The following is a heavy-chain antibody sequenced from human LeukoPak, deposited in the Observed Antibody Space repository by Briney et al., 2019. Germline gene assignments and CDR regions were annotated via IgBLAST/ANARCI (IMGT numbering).Heavy chain of an antibody. V-gene: IGHV1-2*07. CDR2: INPKNGGA. J-gene: IGHJ3*02. Sequence: GASVKVSCKTSGYTFIGHYIHWVRQAPGQGLEWMGCINPKNGGANYAPRFRGRVTMTRDRSTSTVYMELTRLTSDDTAVYYCARDSRIAAADNPDAFDIWGQGTMVTVSS. D-gene: IGHD6-13*01. CDR1: GYTFIGHY. CDR3: ARDSRIAAADNPDAFDI.